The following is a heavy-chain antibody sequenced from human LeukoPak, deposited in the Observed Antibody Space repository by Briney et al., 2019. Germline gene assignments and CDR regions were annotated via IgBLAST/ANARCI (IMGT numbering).Heavy chain of an antibody. J-gene: IGHJ2*01. Sequence: SETLSLTCSVSGGSINSGSYYWAWIRQSPGKGLERIGYIYYSGSTNYNPSLKSRVTISVDTSKNQFSLKLSSVTAADTAVYYCASSIVVVTSPWGYFDLWGRGTLVTVSS. V-gene: IGHV4-61*01. CDR3: ASSIVVVTSPWGYFDL. D-gene: IGHD3-22*01. CDR2: IYYSGST. CDR1: GGSINSGSYY.